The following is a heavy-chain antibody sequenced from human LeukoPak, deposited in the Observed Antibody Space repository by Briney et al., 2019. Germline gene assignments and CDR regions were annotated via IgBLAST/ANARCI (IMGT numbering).Heavy chain of an antibody. D-gene: IGHD3-22*01. CDR3: AHTRGRSGYYFDFDF. V-gene: IGHV2-5*01. J-gene: IGHJ4*02. CDR2: LYWNDDK. Sequence: SGPTLVKPTQTLTLTCTFSGFSLSTSGVGVGWIRQPPGKALEWLALLYWNDDKPYSPSLKSRLTLTKDTSKNQVVLKLTNVDPEDTAIYYCAHTRGRSGYYFDFDFWGQGTLVTVSS. CDR1: GFSLSTSGVG.